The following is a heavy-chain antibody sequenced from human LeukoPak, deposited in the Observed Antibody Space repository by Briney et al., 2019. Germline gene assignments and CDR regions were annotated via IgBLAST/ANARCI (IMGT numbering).Heavy chain of an antibody. D-gene: IGHD3-22*01. CDR2: INHSGST. J-gene: IGHJ4*02. CDR1: GGSFSGYY. V-gene: IGHV4-34*01. Sequence: SETLSLTCAVYGGSFSGYYWSWIRQPPRKGLEWIGEINHSGSTNYNPSLKSRVTMSVDTSKNQFSLKLSSVTAADTAVYYCARATVDSSGYYYVFHFDYWGQGTLVTVSS. CDR3: ARATVDSSGYYYVFHFDY.